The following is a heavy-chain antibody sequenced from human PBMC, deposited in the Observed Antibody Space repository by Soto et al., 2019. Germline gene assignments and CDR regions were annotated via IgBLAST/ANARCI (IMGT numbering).Heavy chain of an antibody. CDR3: ARYRSGIAPHVYYGMDV. D-gene: IGHD2-15*01. V-gene: IGHV5-51*01. CDR2: IYPGDSDT. CDR1: GYIFTSYW. Sequence: PGESLKISCNGSGYIFTSYWIGWGRQMPGKGLEWMGIIYPGDSDTRYSPSFQGQVTISADKSISTAYLQWSSLKASDTAMYYCARYRSGIAPHVYYGMDVWGQGTTVTVSS. J-gene: IGHJ6*02.